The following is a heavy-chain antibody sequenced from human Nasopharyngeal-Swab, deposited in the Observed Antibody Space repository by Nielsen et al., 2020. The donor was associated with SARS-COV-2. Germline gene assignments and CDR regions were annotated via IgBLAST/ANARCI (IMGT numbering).Heavy chain of an antibody. CDR1: GYTFTGYD. J-gene: IGHJ6*02. CDR3: ARAGGGYGDEIYYYYGMDV. CDR2: MNPNSGNT. V-gene: IGHV1-8*01. Sequence: ASVKVSCKASGYTFTGYDINWVRQATGQGLEWMGWMNPNSGNTGYAQKFQGRVTMTRNTSISTAYMELSSLRSEDTAVYYCARAGGGYGDEIYYYYGMDVWGQGTTVTVSS. D-gene: IGHD4-17*01.